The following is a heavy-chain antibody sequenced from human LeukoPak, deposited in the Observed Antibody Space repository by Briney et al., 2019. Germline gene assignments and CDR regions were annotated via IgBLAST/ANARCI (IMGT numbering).Heavy chain of an antibody. D-gene: IGHD4-17*01. J-gene: IGHJ4*02. CDR1: GGSFSGYY. CDR2: INHSGST. CDR3: TRWTRVPDS. Sequence: SETLSLTCAVYGGSFSGYYWSWIRQPPGKGLEWIGEINHSGSTNYNPSLKSRVTISVDTSKNQFSLKLSSVTAADTAVYYCTRWTRVPDSWGQGILVTVSS. V-gene: IGHV4-34*01.